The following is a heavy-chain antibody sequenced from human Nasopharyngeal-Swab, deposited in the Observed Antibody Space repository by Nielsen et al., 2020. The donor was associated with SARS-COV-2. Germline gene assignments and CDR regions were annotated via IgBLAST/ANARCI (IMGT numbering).Heavy chain of an antibody. V-gene: IGHV7-4-1*02. Sequence: ASVKVSCKASGYTFTSYAMNWVRQAPGQGLEWMGWINTNTGNPTYAQGFTGRFVFSLDTSVSTAYLQISSLKAEETAVYYCARREEAFGYCSGGSCYSYYDYYYYYMDVWGKGTTVTVSS. CDR1: GYTFTSYA. J-gene: IGHJ6*03. CDR3: ARREEAFGYCSGGSCYSYYDYYYYYMDV. CDR2: INTNTGNP. D-gene: IGHD2-15*01.